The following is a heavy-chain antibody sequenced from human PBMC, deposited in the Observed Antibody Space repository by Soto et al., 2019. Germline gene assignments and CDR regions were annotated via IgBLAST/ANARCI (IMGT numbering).Heavy chain of an antibody. CDR3: ARGSRVNWFDP. CDR2: IYHSGST. CDR1: CGSISSGGYS. Sequence: SSETLSLTCAVSCGSISSGGYSWSWIRQPPGKGLEWIGYIYHSGSTYYNPSLKSRVTISVDRSKNQFSLKLSSVTAADTAVYYCARGSRVNWFDPWGQGTLVTVSS. V-gene: IGHV4-30-2*01. J-gene: IGHJ5*02.